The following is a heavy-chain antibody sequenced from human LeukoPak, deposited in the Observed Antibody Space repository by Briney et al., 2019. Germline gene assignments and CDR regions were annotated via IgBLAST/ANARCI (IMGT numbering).Heavy chain of an antibody. J-gene: IGHJ6*03. Sequence: SETLSLTCTVSGGSISSSSYYWGWIRQPPGKGLEWIGSIYYSGSTYYNPSLKSRVTISVDTSKNQFSLKLSSVTAADTAVYYCARRVVVVPAAIPYYYYYYMDVWGKGTTVTVSS. CDR3: ARRVVVVPAAIPYYYYYYMDV. D-gene: IGHD2-2*01. V-gene: IGHV4-39*01. CDR2: IYYSGST. CDR1: GGSISSSSYY.